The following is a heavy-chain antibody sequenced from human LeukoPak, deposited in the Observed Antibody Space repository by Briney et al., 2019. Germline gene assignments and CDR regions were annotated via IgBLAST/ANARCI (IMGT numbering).Heavy chain of an antibody. CDR2: IYHSGST. Sequence: PSETLSLTCAVSGYSISSGYYWGWIRQPPGKGLEWIGSIYHSGSTYYNPSLKSRVTISVDTSKNQFSLKLSSVTAADTAVYYCARHEERQLVPEFRYWGQGTLVTVSS. CDR1: GYSISSGYY. V-gene: IGHV4-38-2*01. CDR3: ARHEERQLVPEFRY. J-gene: IGHJ4*02. D-gene: IGHD6-13*01.